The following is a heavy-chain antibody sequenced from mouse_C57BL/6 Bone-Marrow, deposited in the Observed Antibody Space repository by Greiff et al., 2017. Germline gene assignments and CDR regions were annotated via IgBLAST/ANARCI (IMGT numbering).Heavy chain of an antibody. CDR2: INPNNGGT. Sequence: EVQLQQSGPELVKPGASVKISCKASGYTFTDYYMNWVKQSHGKSLEWIGDINPNNGGTSYNQKFKGKATLTVDKSSSTAYMELRSLTSEDSAVYYCARYYYGSSYDPSCYCYCDVWGTGTTVTVSS. CDR3: ARYYYGSSYDPSCYCYCDV. D-gene: IGHD1-1*01. CDR1: GYTFTDYY. J-gene: IGHJ1*03. V-gene: IGHV1-26*01.